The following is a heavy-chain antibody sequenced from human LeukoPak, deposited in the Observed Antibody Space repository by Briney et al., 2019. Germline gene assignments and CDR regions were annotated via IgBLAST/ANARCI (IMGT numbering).Heavy chain of an antibody. V-gene: IGHV3-30*04. D-gene: IGHD2-15*01. J-gene: IGHJ4*02. CDR3: ARDPAKGAATYFDY. Sequence: PGRSLRLSCTASGFPFSNYAMNWVRQTPGKGLEWVALISFDGAKIYYADPVKGRFTISRDNSKNTLFLQMNSLTVEDTAVYYCARDPAKGAATYFDYWGQGTLVTVSS. CDR1: GFPFSNYA. CDR2: ISFDGAKI.